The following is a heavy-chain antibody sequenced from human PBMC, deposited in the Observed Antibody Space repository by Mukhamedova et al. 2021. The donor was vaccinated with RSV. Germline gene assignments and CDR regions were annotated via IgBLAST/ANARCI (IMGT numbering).Heavy chain of an antibody. V-gene: IGHV3-21*01. CDR3: ARVVYDSSGYYGHHAFDI. CDR2: ISSGSSYI. J-gene: IGHJ3*02. Sequence: GLEWVSSISSGSSYIYYADSVKGRFTISRDNAKNSLYLQMNSLRAEDTAVYYCARVVYDSSGYYGHHAFDIWGQGTMVTVSS. D-gene: IGHD3-22*01.